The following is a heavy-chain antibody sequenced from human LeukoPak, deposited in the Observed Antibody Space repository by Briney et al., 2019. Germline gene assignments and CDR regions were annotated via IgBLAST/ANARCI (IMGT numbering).Heavy chain of an antibody. CDR2: ISGSGGST. V-gene: IGHV3-23*01. J-gene: IGHJ6*02. CDR3: ARNLGYCSSTSCLRYYYYYGMDV. Sequence: GGSLRLSCAVSGFTFSSYAMSWVRQAPGKGLEWVSAISGSGGSTYYADSVKGRFTISRDNSKNTLYLQMNSLRAEDTAVYYCARNLGYCSSTSCLRYYYYYGMDVWGQGTTVTVSS. CDR1: GFTFSSYA. D-gene: IGHD2-2*01.